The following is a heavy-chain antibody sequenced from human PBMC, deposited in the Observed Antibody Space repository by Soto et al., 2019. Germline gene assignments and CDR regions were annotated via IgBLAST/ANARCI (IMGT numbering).Heavy chain of an antibody. V-gene: IGHV3-48*02. CDR2: ISSSSTI. CDR1: GFTFSSYS. J-gene: IGHJ1*01. CDR3: ASATWDSTGWYGYFQH. Sequence: PGGSLRLSCAASGFTFSSYSMNWVRQAPGKGLEWVSYISSSSTIYYADSVKGRFTISRDNAKNSLYLQMNSLRDEDTAVYYCASATWDSTGWYGYFQHWGQGTLVTVSS. D-gene: IGHD6-19*01.